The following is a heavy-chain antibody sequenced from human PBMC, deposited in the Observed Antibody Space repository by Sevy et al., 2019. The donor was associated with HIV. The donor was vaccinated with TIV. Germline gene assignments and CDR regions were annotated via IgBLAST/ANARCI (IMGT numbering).Heavy chain of an antibody. CDR2: ISHDTTVK. J-gene: IGHJ4*02. CDR3: ARDADWSLNY. CDR1: GSTFSDYV. D-gene: IGHD3-9*01. Sequence: GGSLRLSCAASGSTFSDYVMHWVRQAPGKGLEWLARISHDTTVKYYADSLKGRFTISRDNSKNTLYLQMNSLRHEDTAVYHCARDADWSLNYWGQGTLVTVSS. V-gene: IGHV3-30*04.